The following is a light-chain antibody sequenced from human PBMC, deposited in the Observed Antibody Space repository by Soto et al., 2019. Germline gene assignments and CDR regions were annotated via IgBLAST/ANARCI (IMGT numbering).Light chain of an antibody. CDR1: SSDIGGYNY. V-gene: IGLV2-14*03. CDR3: FSYTRTTIYV. CDR2: DVI. Sequence: QSALTQPASVSGSPGQSITISCTGTSSDIGGYNYVSWYQHHPGKAPQLIIFDVINRPSGVSNRFSGSKSGNTASLTIFGLQAEDEADYYCFSYTRTTIYVFGSGTKLTVL. J-gene: IGLJ1*01.